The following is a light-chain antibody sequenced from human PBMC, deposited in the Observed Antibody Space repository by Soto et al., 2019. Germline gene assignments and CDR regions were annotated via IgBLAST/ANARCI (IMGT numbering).Light chain of an antibody. CDR1: QSVSSN. CDR2: GAS. V-gene: IGKV3-15*01. J-gene: IGKJ4*01. Sequence: IVFTHSPATLSVSPGERATLSCRASQSVSSNLAWYQQKPGQAPRLPIYGASTRATGIPARFSGSGSGTEFTLTISSLQSEDFAVYYCQQYNNWPPLTFGGGTKV. CDR3: QQYNNWPPLT.